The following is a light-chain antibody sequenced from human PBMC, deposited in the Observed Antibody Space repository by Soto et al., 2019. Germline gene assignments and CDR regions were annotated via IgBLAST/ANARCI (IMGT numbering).Light chain of an antibody. V-gene: IGLV2-14*01. Sequence: QSALTQPASVSGSPGQSITISCTGTSSDVGGYNYVSWYQQHPGKAPKLIIYEVNNRPSGVSNRFSSSKSGNTASLTISGLQAEDEADYYCSSYTSSSTWVFGGGTKLTVL. CDR1: SSDVGGYNY. J-gene: IGLJ3*02. CDR2: EVN. CDR3: SSYTSSSTWV.